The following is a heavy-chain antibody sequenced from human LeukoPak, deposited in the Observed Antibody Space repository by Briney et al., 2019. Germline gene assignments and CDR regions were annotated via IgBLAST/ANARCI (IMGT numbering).Heavy chain of an antibody. V-gene: IGHV3-23*01. J-gene: IGHJ4*02. D-gene: IGHD3-3*01. CDR1: GFTFSSYA. Sequence: GGSLRLSCAASGFTFSSYAMSWVRQAPGKGLEWVSAISGSGGSTYYADSVKGRFTISRDNSKNTLYLQMNSLRAEDTAVYYCARRFLEWLFYFDYWGQGTLVTVSS. CDR2: ISGSGGST. CDR3: ARRFLEWLFYFDY.